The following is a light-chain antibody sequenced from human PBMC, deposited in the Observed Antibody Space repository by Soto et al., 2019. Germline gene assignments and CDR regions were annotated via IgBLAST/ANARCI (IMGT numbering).Light chain of an antibody. CDR1: NIGSKS. CDR3: SSYTSSSTLV. Sequence: SYELTQPPSVSVAPGQTARITCGGSNIGSKSGHWYQQKPGQAPVLVVYDDSDRPSGIPERFSGSKSGNTASLTISGLQAEDEADYYCSSYTSSSTLVFGGGTKLTVL. J-gene: IGLJ3*02. CDR2: DDS. V-gene: IGLV3-21*02.